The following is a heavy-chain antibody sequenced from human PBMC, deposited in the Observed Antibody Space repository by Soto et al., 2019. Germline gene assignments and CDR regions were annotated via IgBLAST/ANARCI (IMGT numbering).Heavy chain of an antibody. CDR1: GFTFRDYI. CDR2: ISNDETTK. D-gene: IGHD5-12*01. Sequence: QVHLVESGGDVVQPGRSLRLSCAASGFTFRDYIIHWVRQAPGKGLEWVTLISNDETTKYIAGSVKGRFTIYSDNSMNTVNLQRNSLRPEDTAIDYCAGPGLGARRDPYEHLAVWGQGTTVTVSS. CDR3: AGPGLGARRDPYEHLAV. V-gene: IGHV3-30*04. J-gene: IGHJ6*02.